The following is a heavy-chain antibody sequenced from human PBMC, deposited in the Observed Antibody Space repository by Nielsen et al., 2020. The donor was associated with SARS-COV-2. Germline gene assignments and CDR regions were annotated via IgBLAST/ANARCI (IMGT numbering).Heavy chain of an antibody. J-gene: IGHJ4*02. CDR3: ARGRTVIDY. D-gene: IGHD3-16*02. CDR2: INHSGST. V-gene: IGHV4-34*01. Sequence: SETPSLTCAVYGGSFSGYYWSWIRQPPGKGLEWIGEINHSGSTNYNPSLKSRVTISVDTSKNQFSLKLSSVTAADTAVYYCARGRTVIDYWGQGTLVTVSS. CDR1: GGSFSGYY.